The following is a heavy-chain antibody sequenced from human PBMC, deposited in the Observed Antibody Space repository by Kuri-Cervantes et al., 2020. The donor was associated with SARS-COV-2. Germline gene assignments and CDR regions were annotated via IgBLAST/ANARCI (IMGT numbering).Heavy chain of an antibody. CDR2: ISYDGSNK. CDR3: ARDRKRTLFGDFDY. J-gene: IGHJ4*02. CDR1: GFTFNSYA. D-gene: IGHD1-14*01. Sequence: GGSLRLSCAASGFTFNSYAMHWVRQAPGKGLEWVAVISYDGSNKYYADSVKGRFTISGDNSKNTIYLQMNSLRVEDTAVYYCARDRKRTLFGDFDYWGQGLLVTVSS. V-gene: IGHV3-30-3*01.